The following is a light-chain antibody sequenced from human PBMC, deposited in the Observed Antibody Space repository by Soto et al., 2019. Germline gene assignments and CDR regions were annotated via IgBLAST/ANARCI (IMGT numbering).Light chain of an antibody. Sequence: EIVLTQSPGTLSLSPGERATLSCRASQTVTSNYLAWYQRKPGQAPRLLIYGASSRATDIPARFSGSGSGTAFTLSITRLEPEDFAVYFCQQYAGSPSTFGQGTKVEIK. V-gene: IGKV3-20*01. J-gene: IGKJ1*01. CDR3: QQYAGSPST. CDR2: GAS. CDR1: QTVTSNY.